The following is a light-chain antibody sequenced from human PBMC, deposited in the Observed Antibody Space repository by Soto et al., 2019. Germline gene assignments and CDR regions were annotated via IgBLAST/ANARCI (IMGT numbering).Light chain of an antibody. Sequence: EIVMTQSPATLSVSPGERATLSCRAGESVSSNLACYQQKPGQAPRLLIYVASTMATGIPARFSASGSGTDFTLTISDVYPEYFALYYCHQRQSCPQTFGQGTKV. V-gene: IGKV3-15*01. J-gene: IGKJ1*01. CDR3: HQRQSCPQT. CDR2: VAS. CDR1: ESVSSN.